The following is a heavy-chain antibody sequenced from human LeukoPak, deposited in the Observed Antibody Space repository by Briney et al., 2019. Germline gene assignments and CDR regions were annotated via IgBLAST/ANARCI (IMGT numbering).Heavy chain of an antibody. CDR1: GGSISSGGYY. D-gene: IGHD5-18*01. J-gene: IGHJ3*02. CDR2: IYYSGST. V-gene: IGHV4-31*03. CDR3: ARDRNTGDDAFDI. Sequence: SETLSLTCTVSGGSISSGGYYWSWIRQHPGKGLEWIGYIYYSGSTYYNPSLKSRVTISVDTSKNQFSLKLSSVTAADTAAYYCARDRNTGDDAFDIWGQGTMVTVSS.